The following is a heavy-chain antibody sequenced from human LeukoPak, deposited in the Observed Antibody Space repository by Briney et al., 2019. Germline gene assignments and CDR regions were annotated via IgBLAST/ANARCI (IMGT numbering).Heavy chain of an antibody. D-gene: IGHD6-19*01. J-gene: IGHJ4*02. CDR1: GGSITRYH. V-gene: IGHV4-59*01. CDR3: ARHGWYYFDY. CDR2: IDDIGSP. Sequence: SETLSLTCIISGGSITRYHWSWIRQPPGKGLEWIGYIDDIGSPNYNPSLKRRVTISVDTSKNQFSLKLSSVTAADTAVYYCARHGWYYFDYWGQGTLVTVSS.